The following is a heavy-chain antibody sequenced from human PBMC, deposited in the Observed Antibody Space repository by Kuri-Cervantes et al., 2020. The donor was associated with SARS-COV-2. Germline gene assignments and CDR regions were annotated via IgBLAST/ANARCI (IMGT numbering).Heavy chain of an antibody. CDR2: IYYSGST. CDR1: GGSIRSSSYY. Sequence: SETLSLTCTVSGGSIRSSSYYWGWIRQPPGKGLEWTGSIYYSGSTYYNPSLKSRVTISVDTSKNQFSLKLSSVTAADTAVYYCARRHYYDSSGPSIALNWFDPWGQGTLVTVSS. D-gene: IGHD3-22*01. CDR3: ARRHYYDSSGPSIALNWFDP. V-gene: IGHV4-39*01. J-gene: IGHJ5*02.